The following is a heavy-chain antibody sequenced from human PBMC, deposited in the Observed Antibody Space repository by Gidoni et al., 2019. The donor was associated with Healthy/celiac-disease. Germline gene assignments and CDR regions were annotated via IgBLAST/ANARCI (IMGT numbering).Heavy chain of an antibody. CDR2: IYYSGST. CDR1: GGSISSGGYY. J-gene: IGHJ4*02. V-gene: IGHV4-31*03. Sequence: GKPSQTLSLTCTVSGGSISSGGYYWSWIRQHPGKGLEWIGYIYYSGSTYYNPSLKSRVTISVDTSKNQFSLKLSSVTAADTAVYYCARGELGYCSGGSCYSEDYWGQGTLVTVSS. CDR3: ARGELGYCSGGSCYSEDY. D-gene: IGHD2-15*01.